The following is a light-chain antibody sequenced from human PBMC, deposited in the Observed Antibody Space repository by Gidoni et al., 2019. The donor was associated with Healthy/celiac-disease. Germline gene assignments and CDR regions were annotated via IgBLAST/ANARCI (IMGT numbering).Light chain of an antibody. CDR3: SSYTSSSTLEVV. V-gene: IGLV2-14*01. CDR1: SRDVGGYNY. J-gene: IGLJ2*01. CDR2: EVS. Sequence: QSALTQPASVSGSPGQSLTISCTGTSRDVGGYNYVSWYQQHPGKAPKLMIYEVSNRPSGVSNRFSGSKSGNTASLTISGLQAEDEADYYCSSYTSSSTLEVVFGGGTKLTVL.